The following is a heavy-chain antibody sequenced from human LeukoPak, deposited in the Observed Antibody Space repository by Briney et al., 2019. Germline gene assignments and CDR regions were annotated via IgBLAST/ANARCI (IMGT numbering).Heavy chain of an antibody. CDR1: GFTFSNYM. D-gene: IGHD4-17*01. J-gene: IGHJ5*02. CDR2: VSGTTLST. V-gene: IGHV3-23*01. CDR3: ARRLRTTVTTEFDP. Sequence: PGGSLRLSCAASGFTFSNYMMTWVRQAPGKGLQWVSTVSGTTLSTYHADSVKGRFTISRDNSKNTLYLQMNSLRVEDTAVYYCARRLRTTVTTEFDPWGKGTLVTVSS.